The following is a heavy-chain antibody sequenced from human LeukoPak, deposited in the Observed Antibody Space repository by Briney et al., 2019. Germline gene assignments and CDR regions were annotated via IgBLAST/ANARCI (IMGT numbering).Heavy chain of an antibody. V-gene: IGHV3-9*01. J-gene: IGHJ5*02. Sequence: SGGSLRLSCAASGFTFDDYAMHWVRQAPGKGLEWVSGISWNSGSIGYADSVKGRFTISRDNAKNSLYLQMNSLRAEDTALYYCAKARDLVNWFDPWGQGTLVTVSS. CDR1: GFTFDDYA. D-gene: IGHD2-21*02. CDR3: AKARDLVNWFDP. CDR2: ISWNSGSI.